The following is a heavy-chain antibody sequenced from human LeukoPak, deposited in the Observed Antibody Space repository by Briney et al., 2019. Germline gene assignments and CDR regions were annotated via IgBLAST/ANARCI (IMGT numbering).Heavy chain of an antibody. D-gene: IGHD6-13*01. Sequence: GESLKISCKGSGYSFTSYWIGWVRQMPGKGLEWMGIIYPGDSDTRYSPSFQGQVTISADKSISTAYLQWSSLKASDTAMYYCARGAVSSQYRIRTFDYWGQGTLVTVSS. CDR1: GYSFTSYW. J-gene: IGHJ4*02. CDR2: IYPGDSDT. CDR3: ARGAVSSQYRIRTFDY. V-gene: IGHV5-51*01.